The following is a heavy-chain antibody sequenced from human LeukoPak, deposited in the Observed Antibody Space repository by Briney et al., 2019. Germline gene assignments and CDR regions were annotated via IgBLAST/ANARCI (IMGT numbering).Heavy chain of an antibody. J-gene: IGHJ4*02. V-gene: IGHV4-61*02. D-gene: IGHD3-3*01. CDR3: ARDLGGPKVYSFDY. CDR2: IYTSGST. Sequence: PSQTLSLTCTVSGGSISSGSYCWSWIRQPAGKGLEWIGRIYTSGSTNYNPSRKGRVTVSVDTSKNQFSLKLSSVPAADTAVYYCARDLGGPKVYSFDYWGQGTLVTVSS. CDR1: GGSISSGSYC.